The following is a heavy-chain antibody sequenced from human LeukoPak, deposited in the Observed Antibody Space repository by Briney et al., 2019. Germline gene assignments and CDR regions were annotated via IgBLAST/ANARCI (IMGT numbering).Heavy chain of an antibody. V-gene: IGHV4-30-4*01. J-gene: IGHJ4*02. Sequence: SETLSLTCTVSGGSVSSGDYYWSWIRQPPGKGLEWIGYIYYTGSTDYNPSLESRVTISVDTSKNQFSLKLSSVTAADTAVYYCARRWLRASVDYWGQGTLVTVSS. CDR1: GGSVSSGDYY. CDR2: IYYTGST. D-gene: IGHD5-12*01. CDR3: ARRWLRASVDY.